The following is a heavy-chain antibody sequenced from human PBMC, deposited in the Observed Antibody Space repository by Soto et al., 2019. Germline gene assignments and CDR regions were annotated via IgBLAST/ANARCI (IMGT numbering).Heavy chain of an antibody. V-gene: IGHV4-38-2*01. Sequence: PSETLSLTCAVSGESISSGYYWAWIRQPPGKWLEWIASIYHSGTTYYNPSLKSRVTISVDTSRNQFSLKLTSVTAADTAVYYCARSLLTSSWYAGSWGQGTLVTVSS. CDR2: IYHSGTT. J-gene: IGHJ5*02. CDR1: GESISSGYY. CDR3: ARSLLTSSWYAGS. D-gene: IGHD6-13*01.